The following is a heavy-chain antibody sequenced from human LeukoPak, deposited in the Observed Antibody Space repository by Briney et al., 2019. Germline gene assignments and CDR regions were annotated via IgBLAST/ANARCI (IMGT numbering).Heavy chain of an antibody. CDR3: ALTAGYYTNPRFDY. CDR1: GGSFSGYY. D-gene: IGHD3-22*01. Sequence: PSETLSLTCAVYGGSFSGYYWNWIRQPPGKGLEWIGEINHSGSTNYNPSLKSRVTISVDTSKNQFSLKLSSVTAADTAVYYCALTAGYYTNPRFDYWGQGTLVTVSS. J-gene: IGHJ4*02. CDR2: INHSGST. V-gene: IGHV4-34*01.